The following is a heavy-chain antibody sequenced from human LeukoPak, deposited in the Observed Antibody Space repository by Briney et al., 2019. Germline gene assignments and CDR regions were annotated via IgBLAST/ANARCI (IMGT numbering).Heavy chain of an antibody. Sequence: SETLSLTCTDSGGSISSYYWSWIRQPPGKGLEWIGYIYYSGSTNYNPSLKSRVTISVDTSKNQFSLKLSSVTAADTAVYYWARDGMTNPWYFDLWGRGTLVTVSS. CDR2: IYYSGST. D-gene: IGHD4-11*01. CDR1: GGSISSYY. CDR3: ARDGMTNPWYFDL. J-gene: IGHJ2*01. V-gene: IGHV4-59*01.